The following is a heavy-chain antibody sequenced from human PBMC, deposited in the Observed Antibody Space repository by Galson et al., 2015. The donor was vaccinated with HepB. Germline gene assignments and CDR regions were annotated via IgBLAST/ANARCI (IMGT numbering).Heavy chain of an antibody. J-gene: IGHJ6*02. CDR1: GFTFSSYG. V-gene: IGHV3-30*18. CDR3: AKDLLPYYYDSSGYDPYYYYGMDV. Sequence: SLRLSCAASGFTFSSYGMHWVRQAPGKGLEWVAVISYDGSNKYYADSVRGRFTISRDNSKNTLYLQMNSLRAEDTAVYYCAKDLLPYYYDSSGYDPYYYYGMDVWGQGTTVTVSS. CDR2: ISYDGSNK. D-gene: IGHD3-22*01.